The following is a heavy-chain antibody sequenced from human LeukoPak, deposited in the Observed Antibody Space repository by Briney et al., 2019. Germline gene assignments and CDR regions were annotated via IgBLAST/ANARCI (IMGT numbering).Heavy chain of an antibody. CDR2: IYYSGST. Sequence: PPETLSHTCTVSGGSISSYYWSWIRQPPGKGLEWIGYIYYSGSTNYNPSLKSRVTISVDTSKNQFSLKLSSVTAADTAVYYCARARPDYAFDIWGQGTMVTVSS. D-gene: IGHD1-14*01. CDR3: ARARPDYAFDI. CDR1: GGSISSYY. V-gene: IGHV4-59*01. J-gene: IGHJ3*02.